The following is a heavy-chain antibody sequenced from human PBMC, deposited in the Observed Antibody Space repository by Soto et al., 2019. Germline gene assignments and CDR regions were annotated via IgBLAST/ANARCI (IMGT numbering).Heavy chain of an antibody. CDR3: AREKRGGFDY. J-gene: IGHJ4*02. V-gene: IGHV3-21*01. CDR1: GFTFSSYS. D-gene: IGHD3-16*01. CDR2: ISSSSSYI. Sequence: EVQLVESGGGLVKPGGSLRLSCAASGFTFSSYSMNWVRQAPGKGLEWVSSISSSSSYIYYTDSVKGRFTISRDNAKNSLYLQMNSLRAEDTAVYYCAREKRGGFDYWGQGTLVTVSS.